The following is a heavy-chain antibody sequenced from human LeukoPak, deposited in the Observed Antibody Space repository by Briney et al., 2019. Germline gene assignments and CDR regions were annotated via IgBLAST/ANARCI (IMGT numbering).Heavy chain of an antibody. D-gene: IGHD1/OR15-1a*01. CDR3: ARVGGSLTNDAFDI. CDR1: GFTFSSYS. V-gene: IGHV3-21*01. Sequence: GGSLRLSCAASGFTFSSYSMNWVRQAPGKGLEWVSSISSSSSYIYYADSVKGRFTISRDNAKNSLYLQMNSLRAEDTAVYYCARVGGSLTNDAFDIWGQGTMVTVSP. CDR2: ISSSSSYI. J-gene: IGHJ3*02.